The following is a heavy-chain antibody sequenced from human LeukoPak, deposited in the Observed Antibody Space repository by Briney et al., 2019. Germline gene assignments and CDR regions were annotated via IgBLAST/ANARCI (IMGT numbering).Heavy chain of an antibody. D-gene: IGHD3-16*01. CDR2: ISYDGSNK. J-gene: IGHJ4*02. CDR1: GFTFSSYA. V-gene: IGHV3-30*04. CDR3: ARALFGLPSDY. Sequence: GRSLRLSCAASGFTFSSYAMHWVRQAPGKGLEWVAVISYDGSNKYYADSVKGRFTISRDNSKNTLYLQMNSLKAEDTAVYYCARALFGLPSDYWGQGTLVTVSS.